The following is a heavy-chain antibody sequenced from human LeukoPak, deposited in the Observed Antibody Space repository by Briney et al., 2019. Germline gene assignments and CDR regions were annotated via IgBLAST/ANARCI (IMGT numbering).Heavy chain of an antibody. J-gene: IGHJ6*02. CDR1: GFTFSNNA. V-gene: IGHV3-23*01. CDR2: TSTSGGSA. D-gene: IGHD4-11*01. Sequence: GGSLRLSCAASGFTFSNNAMSWVRQAPGKGLEWVSATSTSGGSAYYADSVKGRFTISRDNAKNSLYLQMNSLRAEDTAVYYCARAPHYSNYGPYYYGMDVWGQGTTVTVSS. CDR3: ARAPHYSNYGPYYYGMDV.